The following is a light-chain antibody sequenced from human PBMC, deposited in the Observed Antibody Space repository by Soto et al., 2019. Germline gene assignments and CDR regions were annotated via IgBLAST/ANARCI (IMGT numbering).Light chain of an antibody. CDR1: QSISSW. J-gene: IGKJ1*01. CDR3: QQYNSYSPRT. Sequence: DIQMTQSPSTLSASVGDRVTITCRASQSISSWLAWYQQKPGKAPKLLIYEASSLESGVPSRFSGSRSGTEFTLTISSLQPDDFETYYCQQYNSYSPRTFGQGTKVEIK. CDR2: EAS. V-gene: IGKV1-5*03.